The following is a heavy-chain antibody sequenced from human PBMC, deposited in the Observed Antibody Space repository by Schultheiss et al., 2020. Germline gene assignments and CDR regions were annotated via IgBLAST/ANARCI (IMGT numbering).Heavy chain of an antibody. CDR1: GGSISSYY. V-gene: IGHV4-59*01. CDR2: IYYSGST. Sequence: SETLSFTCTVSGGSISSYYWSWIRQPPGKGLEWIGYIYYSGSTNYNPSLKSRVTISVDTSKNQFSLKLSSVTAADTAVYYCARDRSGYNWGQGTLVTVSS. D-gene: IGHD3-22*01. J-gene: IGHJ4*02. CDR3: ARDRSGYN.